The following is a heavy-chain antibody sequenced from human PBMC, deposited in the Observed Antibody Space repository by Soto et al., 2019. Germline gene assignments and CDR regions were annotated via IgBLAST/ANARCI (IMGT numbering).Heavy chain of an antibody. D-gene: IGHD3-10*02. J-gene: IGHJ3*02. Sequence: QVQLVQSGAEVKKPGASVKVSCKASGYTFATYYMHWVRQAPGLGLEWMGLISPSGGSTNIAQKFQGRVTMTTDTSTSTVYMELNSLRSEDTAVYFCARDPVFGESSRAFDMWGQGTMVTVSS. V-gene: IGHV1-46*01. CDR1: GYTFATYY. CDR3: ARDPVFGESSRAFDM. CDR2: ISPSGGST.